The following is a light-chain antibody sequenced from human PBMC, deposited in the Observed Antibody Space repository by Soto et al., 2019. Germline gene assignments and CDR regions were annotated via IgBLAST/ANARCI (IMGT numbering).Light chain of an antibody. Sequence: QSVLAQPASVSGSPGQSITISCTGTSGFVGSFSLVSWYQQHPGKAPKVIISEVSKRPSGVPDRFSGSKSGNTASLTVSGLQAEDEADYYCTSHAGSNNYVFGTGTKVTVL. CDR2: EVS. CDR3: TSHAGSNNYV. CDR1: SGFVGSFSL. V-gene: IGLV2-8*01. J-gene: IGLJ1*01.